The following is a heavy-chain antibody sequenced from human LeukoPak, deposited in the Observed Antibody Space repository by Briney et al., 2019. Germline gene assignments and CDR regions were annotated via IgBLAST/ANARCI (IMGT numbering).Heavy chain of an antibody. J-gene: IGHJ4*02. CDR3: ARDRPYYDSSAYPLY. Sequence: GGSLRLSCAASGFTFSSYGMHWVRQAPGKGLMWVSRINSDGSSISYADSVKGRFTISRDNAKNTLYLQMNSLRAEDTAVYYCARDRPYYDSSAYPLYWGQGTLVTVSS. D-gene: IGHD3-22*01. CDR2: INSDGSSI. V-gene: IGHV3-74*01. CDR1: GFTFSSYG.